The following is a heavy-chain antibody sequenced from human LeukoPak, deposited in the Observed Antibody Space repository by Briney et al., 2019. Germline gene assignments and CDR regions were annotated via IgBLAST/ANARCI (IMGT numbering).Heavy chain of an antibody. D-gene: IGHD4-17*01. CDR1: GGTFSSYA. V-gene: IGHV1-69*13. CDR3: ARGGDYGDYGVYY. Sequence: ASAKVSCKASGGTFSSYAISWVRQAPGQGLEWMGGIIPIFGTANYAQKFQGRVTITADESTSTAYMELSSLRSEDTAVYYCARGGDYGDYGVYYWGQGTLVTVSS. J-gene: IGHJ4*02. CDR2: IIPIFGTA.